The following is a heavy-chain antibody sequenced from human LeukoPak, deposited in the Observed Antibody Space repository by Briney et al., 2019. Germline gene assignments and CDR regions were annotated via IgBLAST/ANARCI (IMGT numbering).Heavy chain of an antibody. J-gene: IGHJ5*02. CDR1: GYTFTSYD. Sequence: ASVKVSCKASGYTFTSYDINWVRQATGQGLEWMGWINPKSGGTNYAQKFQGRVTMTRDTSINTAFMELSRLTSDDTAVYYCARDLAAITTGSHNWFDPWGQGTLVTVSS. CDR3: ARDLAAITTGSHNWFDP. D-gene: IGHD3-22*01. V-gene: IGHV1-2*02. CDR2: INPKSGGT.